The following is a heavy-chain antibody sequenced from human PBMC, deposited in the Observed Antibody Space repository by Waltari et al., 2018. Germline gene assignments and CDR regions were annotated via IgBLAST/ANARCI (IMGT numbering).Heavy chain of an antibody. CDR3: VRPLYSSDQDF. D-gene: IGHD4-4*01. CDR2: IHPIDSDT. Sequence: EVRLVQSGAEVKKPGESLRISCTASGYRFSSFWLGWVGQRPGRGLEWMGIIHPIDSDTRYGPSCQGQVTLSVDESIGTAYLQWDSLQASDTAVYFCVRPLYSSDQDFWSQGTLVTVSS. V-gene: IGHV5-51*01. J-gene: IGHJ4*02. CDR1: GYRFSSFW.